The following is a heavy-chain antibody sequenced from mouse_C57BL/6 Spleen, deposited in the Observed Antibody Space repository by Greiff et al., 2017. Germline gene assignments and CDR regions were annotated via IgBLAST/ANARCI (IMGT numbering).Heavy chain of an antibody. J-gene: IGHJ3*01. V-gene: IGHV3-6*01. CDR3: TKDSSGYGAY. CDR2: ISYDGSN. CDR1: GYSITSGYY. Sequence: EVKLVESGPGLVKPSQSLSLTCSVTGYSITSGYYWNWIRQFPGNKLEWMGYISYDGSNNYNPAHINRISITRDTSKNQFFLKLNSVTTEDTATYYFTKDSSGYGAYWGQGTLVTVSA. D-gene: IGHD3-2*02.